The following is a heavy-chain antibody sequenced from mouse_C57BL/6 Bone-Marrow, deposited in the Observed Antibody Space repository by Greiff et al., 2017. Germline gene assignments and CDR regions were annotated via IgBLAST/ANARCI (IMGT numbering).Heavy chain of an antibody. V-gene: IGHV3-8*01. Sequence: EVKLQESGPGLAKPSQTLSLTCSVTGYSITSDYWNWIRKFPGNKLAYMGYISYSGSTYYNPSLKSRISLTRDTSKTQYYLQLNSVTTEDTATYYCARSAQSNHTCFFDYWGQGTTLTVSS. CDR3: ARSAQSNHTCFFDY. D-gene: IGHD5-1-1*01. CDR1: GYSITSDY. CDR2: ISYSGST. J-gene: IGHJ2*01.